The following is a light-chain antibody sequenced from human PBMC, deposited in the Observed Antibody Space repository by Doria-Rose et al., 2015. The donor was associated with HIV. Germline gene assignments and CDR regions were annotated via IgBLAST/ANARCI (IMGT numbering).Light chain of an antibody. Sequence: DIVLTQSPGTLSLSPGARATLSCRASQSVSSSYLAWYQQKPGQAPRLLIYGASSRATGIPDRFSGSGSGTDFTLTISRLEPEDFAVYYCQQYGSSPPYTFGQGTKLEIK. CDR2: GAS. CDR1: QSVSSSY. J-gene: IGKJ2*01. V-gene: IGKV3-20*01. CDR3: QQYGSSPPYT.